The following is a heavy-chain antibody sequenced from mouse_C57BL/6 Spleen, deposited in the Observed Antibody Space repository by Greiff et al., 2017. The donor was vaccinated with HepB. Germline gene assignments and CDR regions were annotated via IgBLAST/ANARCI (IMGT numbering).Heavy chain of an antibody. Sequence: VQLQQSGAELVKPGASVKISCKASGYAFSSYWMNWVKQRPGKGLEWIGQIYPGDGDTNYNGKFKGKATLTADKSSSTAYMQLSSLTSEDSAVYFCARYYYGSHWCFDVWGTGTTVTVSS. D-gene: IGHD1-1*01. J-gene: IGHJ1*03. CDR2: IYPGDGDT. V-gene: IGHV1-80*01. CDR3: ARYYYGSHWCFDV. CDR1: GYAFSSYW.